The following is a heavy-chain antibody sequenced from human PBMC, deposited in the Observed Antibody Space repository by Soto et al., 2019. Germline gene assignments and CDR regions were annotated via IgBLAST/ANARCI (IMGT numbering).Heavy chain of an antibody. CDR1: GFTFSSYG. D-gene: IGHD2-21*02. J-gene: IGHJ4*02. CDR2: IWYDGSNK. CDR3: ARDLHAYCGGDCYPRFDY. V-gene: IGHV3-33*01. Sequence: GGYRRLSRAASGFTFSSYGMHRVRQAPGKGVEWVAVIWYDGSNKYYADSVKGRFTISRDNSKNTLYLQMNSLRAEDTAVYYCARDLHAYCGGDCYPRFDYWGQGTLVSVSS.